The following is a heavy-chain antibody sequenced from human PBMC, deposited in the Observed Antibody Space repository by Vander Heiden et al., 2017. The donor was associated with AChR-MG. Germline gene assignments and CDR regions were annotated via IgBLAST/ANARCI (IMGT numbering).Heavy chain of an antibody. V-gene: IGHV3-23*01. D-gene: IGHD1-26*01. CDR2: RSGSGGRT. J-gene: IGHJ4*02. CDR1: AFTFTFDD. CDR3: AKDKGLGATPHVSDY. Sequence: VQLLVSGGGLVQPGWSLRLSCADSAFTFTFDDRSWVRQAPGKGLEWVSGRSGSGGRTDYADSVKGRFTISRDNSKNTLYLQMNSLRAEDTAVYYCAKDKGLGATPHVSDYWGQGTLVTVSS.